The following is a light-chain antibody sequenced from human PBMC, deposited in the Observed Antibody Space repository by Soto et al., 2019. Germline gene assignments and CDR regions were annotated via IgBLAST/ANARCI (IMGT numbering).Light chain of an antibody. CDR3: QQRSNWPPTIT. V-gene: IGKV3-11*01. J-gene: IGKJ5*01. Sequence: EMVLTQYPATLSVSPTGRATVSCRAIQSVSSYLAWYQQKPGQAPRLLIYDASNRATGIPARFSGSGSGTDFTLTISSLEPEDFAVHYCQQRSNWPPTITFGQGTRLEIK. CDR2: DAS. CDR1: QSVSSY.